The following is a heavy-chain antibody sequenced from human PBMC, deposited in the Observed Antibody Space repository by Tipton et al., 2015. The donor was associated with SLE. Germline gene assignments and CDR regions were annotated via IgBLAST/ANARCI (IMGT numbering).Heavy chain of an antibody. CDR2: TSYSGST. CDR1: DDSIRDYF. V-gene: IGHV4-59*01. J-gene: IGHJ2*01. Sequence: TLSLTCSVSDDSIRDYFFSWIRQPPGKDLEWIGYTSYSGSTNYNPSLKSRVTISVDTSKNQFSLKLSSVTAADTAVYYCARLQWLVLNWYFDLWGRGTLVTVSS. CDR3: ARLQWLVLNWYFDL. D-gene: IGHD6-19*01.